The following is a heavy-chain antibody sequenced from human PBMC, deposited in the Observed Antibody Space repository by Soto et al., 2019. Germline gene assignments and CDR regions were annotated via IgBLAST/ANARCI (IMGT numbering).Heavy chain of an antibody. CDR3: ARDISVTYYDFWSGYYDYYYYGMDV. CDR1: GYTFTSYY. CDR2: INPSGGST. J-gene: IGHJ6*02. D-gene: IGHD3-3*01. Sequence: GASVKVSCKASGYTFTSYYMHWVRQAPGQGLEWMGIINPSGGSTSYAQKFQGRVTMTRDTSTSTVYMELSSLRSEDTAAYYCARDISVTYYDFWSGYYDYYYYGMDVWGQGTTVTVSS. V-gene: IGHV1-46*01.